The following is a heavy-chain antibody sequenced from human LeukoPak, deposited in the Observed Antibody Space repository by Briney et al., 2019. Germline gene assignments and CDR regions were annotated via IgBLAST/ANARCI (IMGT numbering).Heavy chain of an antibody. D-gene: IGHD2-15*01. CDR1: GGSFSGYY. CDR2: INHNGST. Sequence: SETLSLTCAVYGGSFSGYYWSWIRQPPAKGLEWIGEINHNGSTNYNQSLKSRVTISVDTSKNQFSLKLSSVTAADTAVYYCARGRIRYCSGGSCYAGVHWYFDLWGRGTLVTVSS. J-gene: IGHJ2*01. CDR3: ARGRIRYCSGGSCYAGVHWYFDL. V-gene: IGHV4-34*01.